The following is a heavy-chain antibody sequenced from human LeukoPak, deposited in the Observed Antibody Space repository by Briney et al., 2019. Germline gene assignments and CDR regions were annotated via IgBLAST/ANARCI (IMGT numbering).Heavy chain of an antibody. Sequence: SETLSLTCTVASGSISSYCWSWIWQPAGKGLEWIGRIYTIGGTSYNPSLKSRVTISVDRSKTTFSLKLSSVTAPATAVYYCASELELRYWGQGTLVTVSS. D-gene: IGHD1-7*01. J-gene: IGHJ4*02. CDR2: IYTIGGT. CDR3: ASELELRY. CDR1: SGSISSYC. V-gene: IGHV4-4*07.